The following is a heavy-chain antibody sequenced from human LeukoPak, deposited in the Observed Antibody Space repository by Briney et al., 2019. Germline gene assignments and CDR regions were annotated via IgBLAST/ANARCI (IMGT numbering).Heavy chain of an antibody. Sequence: ASVRVSCTVSGYTLTELSMHSVRQAPGKGLEWMGGFDPEDGETIYAQKFQGRVTMTEDTSTDTAYMELSSLRSEDTAVYYCATQLGNYYDSSGGDWGQGTLVTVSS. CDR3: ATQLGNYYDSSGGD. CDR2: FDPEDGET. V-gene: IGHV1-24*01. CDR1: GYTLTELS. D-gene: IGHD3-22*01. J-gene: IGHJ4*02.